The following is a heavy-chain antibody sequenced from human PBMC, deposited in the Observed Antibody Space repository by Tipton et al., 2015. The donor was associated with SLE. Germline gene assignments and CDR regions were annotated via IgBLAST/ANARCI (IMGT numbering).Heavy chain of an antibody. D-gene: IGHD5-12*01. Sequence: TLSLTCTVSGGSINSGIYSWVWIRQPPGKGLEWIGNIYSSGSAYYNPSLKSRVTISLHTSKNQFSLKLSSVTAADTAVYYCASLNVVATIANFWGQGTLATVSS. CDR2: IYSSGSA. J-gene: IGHJ4*02. CDR1: GGSINSGIYS. V-gene: IGHV4-39*07. CDR3: ASLNVVATIANF.